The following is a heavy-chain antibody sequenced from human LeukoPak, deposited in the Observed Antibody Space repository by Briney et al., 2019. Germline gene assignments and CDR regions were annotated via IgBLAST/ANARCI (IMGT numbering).Heavy chain of an antibody. J-gene: IGHJ6*03. CDR3: ASEADDYDSSGYAYYYYYMDV. CDR1: GYTFTGYY. CDR2: INPNSGGT. V-gene: IGHV1-2*02. D-gene: IGHD3-22*01. Sequence: ASVKVSCKASGYTFTGYYMHWVRRAPGQGLEWMGWINPNSGGTNYAQKFQGRVTMTRDTSISTAYMELSRLRSDDTAVYYCASEADDYDSSGYAYYYYYMDVWGKGTTVTVSS.